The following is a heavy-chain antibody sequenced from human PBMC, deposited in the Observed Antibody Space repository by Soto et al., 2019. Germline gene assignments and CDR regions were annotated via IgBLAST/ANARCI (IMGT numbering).Heavy chain of an antibody. V-gene: IGHV3-7*01. J-gene: IGHJ6*02. D-gene: IGHD1-20*01. CDR3: ARGNWNYYYGFDV. CDR1: EFTFGKYY. Sequence: EVQLVESGGGLVQPGGSLRLSCAASEFTFGKYYMTWVRQAPGKGPEWVANIKPDGSEQYYVDSVKGRFTISRDNANNSLYLQMNSLRAEDTAVYFCARGNWNYYYGFDVWGQGTTVTVSS. CDR2: IKPDGSEQ.